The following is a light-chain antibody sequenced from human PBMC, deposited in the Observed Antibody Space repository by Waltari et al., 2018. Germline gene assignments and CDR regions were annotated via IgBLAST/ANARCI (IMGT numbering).Light chain of an antibody. CDR1: SSNIGSNY. J-gene: IGLJ2*01. CDR2: TNS. V-gene: IGLV1-47*01. Sequence: QSVLTQPPSASGPPGQRVTIACSGSSSNIGSNYVYWYQQLPGTAPKLLIYTNSVRPSVVPDRFSGSKSGTSASLAISGLRSEDEGDYFCAAWDDRLTVVVFGGGTKLTVL. CDR3: AAWDDRLTVVV.